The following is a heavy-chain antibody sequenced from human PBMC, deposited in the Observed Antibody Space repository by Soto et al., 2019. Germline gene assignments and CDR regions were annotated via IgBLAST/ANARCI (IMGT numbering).Heavy chain of an antibody. D-gene: IGHD5-12*01. J-gene: IGHJ4*02. CDR2: INAGNGNT. CDR3: ARGQGNSGYDPLDF. Sequence: ASVKVSCKASGYTFTSYTMHWVRQAPGQRLEWMGWINAGNGNTKYSQKLQGGVTITRDTSASTVFIELSSLTSEDTALYYCARGQGNSGYDPLDFWGLGTLVTVSS. V-gene: IGHV1-3*01. CDR1: GYTFTSYT.